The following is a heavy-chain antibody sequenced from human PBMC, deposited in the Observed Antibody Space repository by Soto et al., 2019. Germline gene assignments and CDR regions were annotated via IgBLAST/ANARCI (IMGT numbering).Heavy chain of an antibody. D-gene: IGHD3-16*01. CDR2: ISGSGGST. J-gene: IGHJ3*02. Sequence: GGSLRLSCAASGFTFSSYAISCVRQPPGKWLDWVSAISGSGGSTYYADSVKGRFTISRDNSKNTLYLQMNSLRAEDTAVYYCAKDTRLITFGGVIRDAFDIWGQGTMVTVSS. CDR1: GFTFSSYA. V-gene: IGHV3-23*01. CDR3: AKDTRLITFGGVIRDAFDI.